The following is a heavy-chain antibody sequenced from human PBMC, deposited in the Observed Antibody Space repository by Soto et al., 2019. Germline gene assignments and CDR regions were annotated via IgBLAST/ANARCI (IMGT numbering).Heavy chain of an antibody. Sequence: QVQLVQSGAEVKKPGSSVKVSCKASGGTFSSYAISWVRQAPGQGLEWMGGIIPIFGTANYAQKFQGRVKVSADQSTSTTYMELSSLRTEGTAVYFCAGGTVTNPYYFDFLGQGTLVTVSS. CDR1: GGTFSSYA. J-gene: IGHJ4*02. CDR2: IIPIFGTA. CDR3: AGGTVTNPYYFDF. V-gene: IGHV1-69*12. D-gene: IGHD4-17*01.